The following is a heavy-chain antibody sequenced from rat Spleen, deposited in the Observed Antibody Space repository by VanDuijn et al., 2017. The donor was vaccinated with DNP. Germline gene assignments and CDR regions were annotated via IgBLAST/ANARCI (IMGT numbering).Heavy chain of an antibody. D-gene: IGHD5-1*01. Sequence: VQMVESGGGLVQPGRSLKLSCAASGFTFSDYYMAWVRQAPGKGLEWMGIIWADGSTNYNSALKSRLSISRDTSKSQVFLKMNSLQTEDTAIYYCTRDLNWGGFFDYWGQGVMVTVSS. J-gene: IGHJ2*01. V-gene: IGHV2S1*01. CDR3: TRDLNWGGFFDY. CDR1: GFTFSDYY. CDR2: IWADGST.